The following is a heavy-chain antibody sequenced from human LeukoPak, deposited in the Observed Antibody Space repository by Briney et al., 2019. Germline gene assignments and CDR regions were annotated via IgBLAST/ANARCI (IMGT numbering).Heavy chain of an antibody. CDR3: ARDVDSSSSGYGMDV. CDR2: IWYDGSDE. J-gene: IGHJ6*02. D-gene: IGHD6-13*01. V-gene: IGHV3-33*01. Sequence: GGSLRLSCAASGFTFSNYAMHWVRQAPGTGLEGVAVIWYDGSDEFYADSVKGRFTISRDNAKNSLYLQMNSLRAEDTAVYYCARDVDSSSSGYGMDVWGQGTTVTVSS. CDR1: GFTFSNYA.